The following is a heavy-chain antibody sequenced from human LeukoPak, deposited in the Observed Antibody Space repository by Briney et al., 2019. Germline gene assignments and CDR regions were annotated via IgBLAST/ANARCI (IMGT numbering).Heavy chain of an antibody. V-gene: IGHV1-2*02. Sequence: ASVKVSCKASGYTFTGYYMHWVRQAPGQGLELMGWINPNSGGTNYAQKFQGRVTMTRDTSISTAYMELSRLRSDDTAVYYCARAYSRVTSYINHYYMDVWGKGTTVTVSS. J-gene: IGHJ6*03. CDR1: GYTFTGYY. CDR2: INPNSGGT. D-gene: IGHD2-21*02. CDR3: ARAYSRVTSYINHYYMDV.